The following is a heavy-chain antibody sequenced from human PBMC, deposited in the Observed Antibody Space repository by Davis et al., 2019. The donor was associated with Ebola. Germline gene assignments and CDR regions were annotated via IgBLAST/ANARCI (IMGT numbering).Heavy chain of an antibody. CDR2: IYYSGST. V-gene: IGHV4-59*12. CDR3: ARLQQLVPYYYGMDV. D-gene: IGHD6-13*01. Sequence: SETLSLTCTVSGGSISSYYWSWIRQPPGKGLEWIGYIYYSGSTNYNPSLKSRVTISVDTSKNQFSLKLSSVTAADTAVYYCARLQQLVPYYYGMDVWGQGTTVTVSS. CDR1: GGSISSYY. J-gene: IGHJ6*02.